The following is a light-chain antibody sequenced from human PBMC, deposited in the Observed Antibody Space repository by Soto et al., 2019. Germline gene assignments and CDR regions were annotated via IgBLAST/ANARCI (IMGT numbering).Light chain of an antibody. J-gene: IGLJ2*01. CDR1: SGHSRYD. CDR2: LNSDGSH. Sequence: QSVLTQSPSASASLGASVKLTCTLSSGHSRYDIAWHQQQPEKGPRYLMRLNSDGSHNKGDGIPDRFSGSSSGTERYLTISSLQSEDEADYYCQTWGTGIVVFGGGTKVTVL. V-gene: IGLV4-69*01. CDR3: QTWGTGIVV.